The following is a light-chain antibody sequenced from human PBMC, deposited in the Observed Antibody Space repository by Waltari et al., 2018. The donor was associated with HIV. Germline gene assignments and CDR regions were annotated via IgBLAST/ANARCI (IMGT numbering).Light chain of an antibody. CDR2: EVS. CDR1: ESDIGSYSY. J-gene: IGLJ2*01. Sequence: QSALTQPPSASGSLGQSVTISCTGAESDIGSYSYVSWYQQHSDKAPNLPIFEVSKRPSGVPDRFSGSKSGNTASLTVSGLQADDEAYYYCTSYTGTDTYVLFGGETEVNVL. V-gene: IGLV2-8*01. CDR3: TSYTGTDTYVL.